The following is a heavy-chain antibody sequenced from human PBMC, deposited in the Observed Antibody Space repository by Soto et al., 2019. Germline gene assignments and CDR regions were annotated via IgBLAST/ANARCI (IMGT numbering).Heavy chain of an antibody. Sequence: SETLSLTCTVSGGSISSYYWSWIRQPPGKGLEWIGYIYYSGSTNYNPSLNSRVTISVDTSKSQFSLKLRSVTAADTAVYYCARLPAANFFDYWGQGTLVTVSS. D-gene: IGHD2-15*01. CDR1: GGSISSYY. V-gene: IGHV4-59*08. CDR3: ARLPAANFFDY. J-gene: IGHJ4*02. CDR2: IYYSGST.